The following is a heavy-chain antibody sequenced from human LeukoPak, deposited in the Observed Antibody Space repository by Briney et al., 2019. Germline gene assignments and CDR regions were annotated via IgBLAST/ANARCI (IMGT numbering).Heavy chain of an antibody. V-gene: IGHV3-30-3*01. CDR1: GFTFSSYA. D-gene: IGHD1-7*01. CDR3: ARDPGNYAYFDY. J-gene: IGHJ4*02. CDR2: ISYDGSNK. Sequence: PGGSLRLSCAASGFTFSSYAMHWVPQASSKGLEWVAVISYDGSNKYYADSVKGRFTISRDSSKNTLYLQMNSLRTEDTAVYYCARDPGNYAYFDYWGQGTLVTVSS.